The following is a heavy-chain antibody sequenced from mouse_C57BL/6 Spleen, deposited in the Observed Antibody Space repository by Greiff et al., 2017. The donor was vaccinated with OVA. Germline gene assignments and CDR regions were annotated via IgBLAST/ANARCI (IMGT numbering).Heavy chain of an antibody. Sequence: QVQLQQPGTELVKPGASVKLSCKASGYTFTSYWMNWVKQRPGQGLEWIGNINPSNGGPNYHEKFKSKATLTVDQSSSTAYMQLISLTSEDSAVYYCARRGTKWTYDYWGQGTTLTVSS. J-gene: IGHJ2*01. CDR3: ARRGTKWTYDY. V-gene: IGHV1-53*01. CDR2: INPSNGGP. D-gene: IGHD3-3*01. CDR1: GYTFTSYW.